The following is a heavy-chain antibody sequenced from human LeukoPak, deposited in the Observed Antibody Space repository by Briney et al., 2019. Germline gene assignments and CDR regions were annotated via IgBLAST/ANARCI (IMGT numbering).Heavy chain of an antibody. CDR3: ASSPYCSSTSCYPPYYYYYMDV. Sequence: SQTLSLTCTVSGGSISSGGYYWSWIRQHPGKGLEWIGYICYSGSTYYNPSLKSRVTISVDTSKNQFSLKLSSVTAADTAVYYCASSPYCSSTSCYPPYYYYYMDVWGKGTTVTVSS. J-gene: IGHJ6*03. CDR2: ICYSGST. V-gene: IGHV4-31*03. D-gene: IGHD2-2*01. CDR1: GGSISSGGYY.